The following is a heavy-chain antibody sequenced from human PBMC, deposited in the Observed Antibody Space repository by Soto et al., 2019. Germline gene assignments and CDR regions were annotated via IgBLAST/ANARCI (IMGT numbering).Heavy chain of an antibody. CDR2: ISYDGSNK. CDR1: GFTFSSYG. CDR3: AEGEEGFDP. Sequence: QVQLVESGGGVVQPGRSLRLSCAASGFTFSSYGMHWVRQAPGKGLEWVAVISYDGSNKYYADSVKGRFTISRDNSKNTLYLQMNSLRAEDTAMYYCAEGEEGFDPWGQGTLVTVSS. J-gene: IGHJ5*02. V-gene: IGHV3-30*18.